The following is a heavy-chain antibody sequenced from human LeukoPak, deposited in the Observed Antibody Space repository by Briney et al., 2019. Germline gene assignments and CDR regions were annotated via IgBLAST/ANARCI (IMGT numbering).Heavy chain of an antibody. CDR1: GFTFSNAW. CDR2: IWFDGSDK. J-gene: IGHJ4*02. Sequence: GGSLRLSCAASGFTFSNAWMNWVRQAPGKGLEWVTFIWFDGSDKYYADSVKGRFTISRDNSKNTLYLQMNSLRAEDTAVYYCACDYGGNSGVDYWGQGTLVTVSS. D-gene: IGHD4-23*01. CDR3: ACDYGGNSGVDY. V-gene: IGHV3-33*08.